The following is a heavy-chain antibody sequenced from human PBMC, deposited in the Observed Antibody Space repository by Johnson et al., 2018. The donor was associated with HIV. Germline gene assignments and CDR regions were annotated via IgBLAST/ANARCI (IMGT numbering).Heavy chain of an antibody. Sequence: VQLVESGGGLVQPGGSLRLSCVASGLTFSSYAMSWLRQAPGKALEWVSVIYRGGATYYAASVQGRFTISRDNSKNTLYLQMNSLRAEDTAVYYCAKDRTGFEAFDIWGQGTMVTVSS. D-gene: IGHD1-1*01. J-gene: IGHJ3*02. V-gene: IGHV3-23*03. CDR2: IYRGGAT. CDR3: AKDRTGFEAFDI. CDR1: GLTFSSYA.